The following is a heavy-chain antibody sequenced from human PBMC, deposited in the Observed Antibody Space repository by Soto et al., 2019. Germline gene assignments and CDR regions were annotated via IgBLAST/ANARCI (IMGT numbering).Heavy chain of an antibody. CDR3: LTGDGQTGHDTRFDY. Sequence: QMQLVESGGGVVQPGRSLRLSCAASGFTFSNHGIHWFRQAPGKGLEWVGDISYNGIDTWYGDSVKGRSTIYRDNFKNTAYLQMNGLRLEDTAVYYFLTGDGQTGHDTRFDYWGQGTLVTVSP. D-gene: IGHD5-12*01. J-gene: IGHJ4*02. CDR2: ISYNGIDT. V-gene: IGHV3-30*03. CDR1: GFTFSNHG.